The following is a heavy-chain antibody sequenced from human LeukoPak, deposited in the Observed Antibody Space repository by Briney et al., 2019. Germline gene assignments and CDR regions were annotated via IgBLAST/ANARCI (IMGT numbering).Heavy chain of an antibody. CDR3: ARDAGNSGYGCDL. D-gene: IGHD5-12*01. J-gene: IGHJ5*02. CDR1: GFTFSSYW. V-gene: IGHV3-7*01. CDR2: IKQDGSEK. Sequence: GSLRLSCAASGFTFSSYWMSWVRQAPGKGLEWVANIKQDGSEKYYVDSVKGRFTISRDNARNSLYLQMNNLRGEDTAIYYCARDAGNSGYGCDLWGQGTLVTVSS.